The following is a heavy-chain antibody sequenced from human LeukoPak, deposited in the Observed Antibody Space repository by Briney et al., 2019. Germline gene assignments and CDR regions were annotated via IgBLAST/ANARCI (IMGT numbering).Heavy chain of an antibody. V-gene: IGHV1-8*01. CDR1: GYTFTSYD. Sequence: GASVKVSCKASGYTFTSYDINWVRQATGQGLEWMGWMNPNSGNTGYAQKFQGRVTMTRNTSISTAYMELSSLRSEDTAVYYCARAATYSSGWTYYYYGMDVWGQGTTVTVSS. J-gene: IGHJ6*02. CDR2: MNPNSGNT. CDR3: ARAATYSSGWTYYYYGMDV. D-gene: IGHD6-19*01.